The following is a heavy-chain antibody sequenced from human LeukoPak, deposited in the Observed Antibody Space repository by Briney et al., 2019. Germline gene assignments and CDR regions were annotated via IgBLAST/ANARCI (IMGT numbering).Heavy chain of an antibody. J-gene: IGHJ4*02. CDR3: ASRSSSGWNYFDY. Sequence: PGGSLRLSCAASGFTFSDYYMSWIRQAPGKGLEWVSYISSSSSYTNYADSVKGRFTISRDNSKNTLYLQMNSLRPEDTALYYCASRSSSGWNYFDYWGQGTLVTVSS. CDR2: ISSSSSYT. D-gene: IGHD6-19*01. CDR1: GFTFSDYY. V-gene: IGHV3-11*06.